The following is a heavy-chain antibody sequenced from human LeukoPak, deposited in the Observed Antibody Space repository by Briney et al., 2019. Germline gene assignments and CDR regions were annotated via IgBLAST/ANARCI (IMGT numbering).Heavy chain of an antibody. CDR2: IYYSGST. Sequence: SETLFLTCTVSGGSISSFYWTWIRQPPGKGLEWIGYIYYSGSTNYNPSLKSRITISVDTSKNQFSLKLSSVTAADTAVYYCARDRGILTGYLYYYGMDVWGQGTTVTVSS. CDR3: ARDRGILTGYLYYYGMDV. CDR1: GGSISSFY. V-gene: IGHV4-59*01. D-gene: IGHD3-9*01. J-gene: IGHJ6*02.